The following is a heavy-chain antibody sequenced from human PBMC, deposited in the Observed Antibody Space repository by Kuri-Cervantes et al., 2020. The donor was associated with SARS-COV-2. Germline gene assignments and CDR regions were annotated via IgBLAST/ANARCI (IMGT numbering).Heavy chain of an antibody. V-gene: IGHV4-34*01. D-gene: IGHD2-2*01. J-gene: IGHJ6*02. CDR2: INHSGGT. CDR3: ARGLVAVVPSPVLGLGPHYYSYYVDV. Sequence: GSLRLSCAVYGGSFNNYYWSWIRQPPGKGLEWIGEINHSGGTNHNPSLKSRVIISADTSKNQFSLKMRSVTAADTAVYYCARGLVAVVPSPVLGLGPHYYSYYVDVWGHGTTVTVSS. CDR1: GGSFNNYY.